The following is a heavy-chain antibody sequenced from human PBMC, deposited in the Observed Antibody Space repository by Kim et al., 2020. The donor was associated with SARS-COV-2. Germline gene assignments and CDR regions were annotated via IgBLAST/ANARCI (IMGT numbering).Heavy chain of an antibody. CDR2: IYYSGST. CDR1: GGSISSSSYY. J-gene: IGHJ5*02. D-gene: IGHD3-10*01. V-gene: IGHV4-39*01. CDR3: ARQGPYTMVRGSRLLGKNWFDP. Sequence: SETLSLTCTVSGGSISSSSYYWGWIRQPPGKGLEWIGSIYYSGSTYYNPSLKSRVTISVDTSKNQFSLKLSSVTAADTAVYYCARQGPYTMVRGSRLLGKNWFDPWGQGTLVTVSS.